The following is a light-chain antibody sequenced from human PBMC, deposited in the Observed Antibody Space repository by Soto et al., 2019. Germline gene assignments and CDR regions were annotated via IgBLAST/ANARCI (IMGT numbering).Light chain of an antibody. Sequence: ETVLTQSPAILSLSPGERATLSCRASQSVSPYLAWYQQKPGQAPRLLIYDASNRATGIPARFIGSGSGTDFTLTIGGLEPEDSAVYYCQQRINWPLTFGGGTKVEI. J-gene: IGKJ4*01. CDR2: DAS. CDR1: QSVSPY. V-gene: IGKV3-11*01. CDR3: QQRINWPLT.